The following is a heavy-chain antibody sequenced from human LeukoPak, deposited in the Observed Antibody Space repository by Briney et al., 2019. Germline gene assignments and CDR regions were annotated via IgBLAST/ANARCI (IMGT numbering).Heavy chain of an antibody. CDR1: GFTFSIYA. Sequence: PGGSLRLSCAASGFTFSIYAMGWVRQAPGKGLEWVSGISSSGDNTYYADSVKGRFTISRDNSKNTLYLQVNSLRAEDTAIYYCAKLPVSYSSGWPNFDYWGQGTLVTVSS. CDR2: ISSSGDNT. J-gene: IGHJ4*02. D-gene: IGHD6-19*01. V-gene: IGHV3-23*01. CDR3: AKLPVSYSSGWPNFDY.